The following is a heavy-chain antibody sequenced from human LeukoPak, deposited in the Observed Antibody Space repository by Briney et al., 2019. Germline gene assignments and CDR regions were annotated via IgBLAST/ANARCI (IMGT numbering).Heavy chain of an antibody. CDR1: GYTFSSYG. V-gene: IGHV1-18*01. J-gene: IGHJ4*02. Sequence: ASVKLSCKASGYTFSSYGISWVREAPGHGLGWMGGVSAYNGNSNYAQKFQGRVTMTTDTSTTTAYMELRSLRSDDPAVYYCAREQGGYSGSADYWGQGTLVTVSS. D-gene: IGHD5-12*01. CDR2: VSAYNGNS. CDR3: AREQGGYSGSADY.